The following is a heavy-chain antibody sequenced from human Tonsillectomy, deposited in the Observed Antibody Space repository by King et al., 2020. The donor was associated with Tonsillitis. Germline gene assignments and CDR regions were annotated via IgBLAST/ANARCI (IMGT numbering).Heavy chain of an antibody. CDR3: ARGGSGSYISYYDYYYMDV. CDR2: IYYSGST. CDR1: GGSISSYY. V-gene: IGHV4-59*01. D-gene: IGHD3-10*01. J-gene: IGHJ6*03. Sequence: QLQESGPGLVKPSETLSLTCTVSGGSISSYYWSWIRQPPGKGLEWIGYIYYSGSTNYNPSLKSRVTMSVDTSKNQFSLNLSSVTAADTAVYYCARGGSGSYISYYDYYYMDVWGKGTTVTVSS.